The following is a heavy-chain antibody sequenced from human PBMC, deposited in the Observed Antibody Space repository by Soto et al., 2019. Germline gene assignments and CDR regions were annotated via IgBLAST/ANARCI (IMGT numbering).Heavy chain of an antibody. V-gene: IGHV3-23*01. CDR2: ISGSGGST. CDR1: GFTFSGYA. Sequence: GGSLRLSCAASGFTFSGYAMSWVRQAPGKGLEWVSGISGSGGSTYYADSVKGRFTISRDNSKNTLYLQMNSLRAEDTAVYYCAKRGDTIFGVVTYFDYWGQGTLVTVSS. J-gene: IGHJ4*02. D-gene: IGHD3-3*01. CDR3: AKRGDTIFGVVTYFDY.